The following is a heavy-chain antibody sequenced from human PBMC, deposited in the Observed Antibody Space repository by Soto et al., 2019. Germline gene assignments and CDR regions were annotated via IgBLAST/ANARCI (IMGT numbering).Heavy chain of an antibody. CDR2: ISSSSSTI. J-gene: IGHJ4*02. D-gene: IGHD3-22*01. CDR1: GFTFSSYS. V-gene: IGHV3-48*02. CDR3: AQGGHYYDSSGFDH. Sequence: GGSLRLSCAASGFTFSSYSMNWVRQAPGKGLEWVSYISSSSSTIYYADSVKGRFTISRDNAKNSLYLQMNSLRDEDTAVYYCAQGGHYYDSSGFDHWGQGTLVTVSS.